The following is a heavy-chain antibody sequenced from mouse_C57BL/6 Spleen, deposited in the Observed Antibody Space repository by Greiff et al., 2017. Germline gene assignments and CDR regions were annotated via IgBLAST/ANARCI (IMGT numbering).Heavy chain of an antibody. D-gene: IGHD2-4*01. CDR2: ISSGGSYT. V-gene: IGHV5-6*01. CDR1: GFTFSSYG. Sequence: EVKVVESGGDLVKPGGSLKLSCAASGFTFSSYGMSWVRQTPDKRLEWVATISSGGSYTYYPDSVKGRFTISRDNAKNTLYLQMSSLKSEDTAMYYWARHDYDYFDYWGQGTTLTVSS. J-gene: IGHJ2*01. CDR3: ARHDYDYFDY.